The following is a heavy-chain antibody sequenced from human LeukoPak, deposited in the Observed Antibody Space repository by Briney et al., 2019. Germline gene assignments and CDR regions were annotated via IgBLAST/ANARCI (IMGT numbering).Heavy chain of an antibody. CDR1: GFSFRSYA. D-gene: IGHD3-16*01. V-gene: IGHV3-30*09. CDR3: ARVWGQRGSDYFDH. CDR2: ISHDDKNA. J-gene: IGHJ4*02. Sequence: PGGSLRLSCAASGFSFRSYAMHWVRQGPGKGLEWVAFISHDDKNANYADSVKGRFAISRDNSKSTLYLQMDSLRPEDTAVYYCARVWGQRGSDYFDHWGQGTLVTVSS.